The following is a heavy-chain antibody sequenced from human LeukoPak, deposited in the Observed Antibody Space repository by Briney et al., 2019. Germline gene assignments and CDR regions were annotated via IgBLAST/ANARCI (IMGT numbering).Heavy chain of an antibody. CDR3: AKNRGPYCSGGSCYFFGY. CDR2: ISFDGSSK. D-gene: IGHD2-15*01. Sequence: GGSLRLSCAPSGFVFSSYAMHWVRQAPGKGLEWVALISFDGSSKYYGDSVKGRFTISRDNSKNTLYLQMNNLRIEDTAVYYCAKNRGPYCSGGSCYFFGYWGQGTLVTVSS. J-gene: IGHJ4*02. CDR1: GFVFSSYA. V-gene: IGHV3-30*18.